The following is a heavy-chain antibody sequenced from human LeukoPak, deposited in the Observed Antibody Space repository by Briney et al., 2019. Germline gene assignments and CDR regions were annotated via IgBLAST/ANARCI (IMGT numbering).Heavy chain of an antibody. Sequence: GESLKISCKGSGYSFTSYWIGWVRQMPGKGLEGMGIIYPGDSDTRYSPSFQGQVTISADKSISTAYLQWSSLKASDTAMYYCARRVGIAAAGPNYYYYYYMDVWGKGTTVTVSS. J-gene: IGHJ6*03. CDR3: ARRVGIAAAGPNYYYYYYMDV. CDR1: GYSFTSYW. CDR2: IYPGDSDT. D-gene: IGHD6-13*01. V-gene: IGHV5-51*01.